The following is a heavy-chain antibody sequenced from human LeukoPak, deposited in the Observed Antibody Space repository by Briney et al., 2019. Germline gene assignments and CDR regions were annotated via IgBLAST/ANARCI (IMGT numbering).Heavy chain of an antibody. J-gene: IGHJ6*02. CDR3: AGSSDYDFWGDLEVAYGMDV. D-gene: IGHD3-3*01. CDR2: IYYSGST. CDR1: GASISSGGYY. V-gene: IGHV4-31*03. Sequence: PSETLSLTCTDSGASISSGGYYWSWIRQHPGKGLEWIGYIYYSGSTYYNPSLKSRVTISVDTSKNQFSLKLSSVTAADTAVYYCAGSSDYDFWGDLEVAYGMDVWGQGTTVTVSS.